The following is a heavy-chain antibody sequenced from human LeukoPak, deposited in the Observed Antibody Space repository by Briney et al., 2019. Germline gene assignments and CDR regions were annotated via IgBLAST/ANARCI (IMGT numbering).Heavy chain of an antibody. V-gene: IGHV4-61*02. D-gene: IGHD5-18*01. CDR1: GVSISSGSYY. CDR2: ICTSGST. CDR3: AREDVRHDGYVDY. J-gene: IGHJ4*02. Sequence: SQTLSLTCTVSGVSISSGSYYWSWLRQPAGKGLEWIGRICTSGSTNYNPSLKSRVTISVDTSKNQFSLKLSSVTAADTAVYYCAREDVRHDGYVDYWGQGTLVTVSS.